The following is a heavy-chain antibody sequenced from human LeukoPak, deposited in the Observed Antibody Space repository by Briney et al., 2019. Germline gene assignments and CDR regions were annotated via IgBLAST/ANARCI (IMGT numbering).Heavy chain of an antibody. CDR3: ARTAEPIYGSGGYYDSLNWFDP. D-gene: IGHD3-10*01. V-gene: IGHV1-3*01. CDR2: INAGNGNT. CDR1: GYTFTSYA. Sequence: ASVTVSCKASGYTFTSYAMHWVRQAPGQRLEWMGWINAGNGNTKYSQKFQGRVTITRDTSASTAYMELSSLRSEDTAVYYCARTAEPIYGSGGYYDSLNWFDPWGQGTLVTVSS. J-gene: IGHJ5*02.